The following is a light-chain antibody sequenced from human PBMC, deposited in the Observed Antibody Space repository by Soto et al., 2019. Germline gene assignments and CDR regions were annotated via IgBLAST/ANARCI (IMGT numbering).Light chain of an antibody. V-gene: IGKV3-11*01. CDR2: DAS. CDR3: QQRSNWPPAT. J-gene: IGKJ5*01. Sequence: EIVLTQSPATLSLSPGERGTLSCRASQGVSSYLAWYQQKPGQAPRLLIYDASNRATGIPARFSGSGSGTDFTLTISSLEPEDFAVYYCQQRSNWPPATFGQGTRLEIK. CDR1: QGVSSY.